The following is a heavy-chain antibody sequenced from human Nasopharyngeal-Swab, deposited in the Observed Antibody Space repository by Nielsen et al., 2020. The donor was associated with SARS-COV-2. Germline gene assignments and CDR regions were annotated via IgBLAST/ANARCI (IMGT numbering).Heavy chain of an antibody. J-gene: IGHJ4*02. CDR1: GGSFSGYY. V-gene: IGHV4-59*06. D-gene: IGHD6-19*01. CDR3: ASNSGWPDYFDY. CDR2: IYYSGST. Sequence: SETLSLTCGVNGGSFSGYYWSWIRQHPGKGLEWIGYIYYSGSTYYNPSLKSRVTISVDTSKNQFSLKLSSVTAADTAVYYCASNSGWPDYFDYWGQGTLVTVSS.